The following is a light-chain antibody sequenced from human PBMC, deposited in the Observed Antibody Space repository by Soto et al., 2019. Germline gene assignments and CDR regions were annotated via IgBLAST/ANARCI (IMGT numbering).Light chain of an antibody. CDR3: SSYTGSSTPLV. CDR1: SSDVGGYNY. Sequence: QSVLTQPASVSGSPGQSITISCTGTSSDVGGYNYVSWYQQHPGKAPKLMIYDVSNRTSGVSNPFSGSKSGNTASLTISGLQAEDEDDYYCSSYTGSSTPLVFGGGTKLTVL. CDR2: DVS. J-gene: IGLJ2*01. V-gene: IGLV2-14*01.